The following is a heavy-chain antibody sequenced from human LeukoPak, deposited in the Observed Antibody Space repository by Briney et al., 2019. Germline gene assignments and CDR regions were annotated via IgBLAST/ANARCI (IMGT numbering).Heavy chain of an antibody. V-gene: IGHV1-24*01. J-gene: IGHJ4*02. CDR2: FDPEDGET. Sequence: GASVKVSCKVSGNTLTELSMHWVRQAPGKGLEWMGGFDPEDGETIYAQKFQGRVTMTEDTSTDTAYMELSSLRSEDTAVYYCATRDSARYYFDYWGQGTLVTVSS. CDR3: ATRDSARYYFDY. CDR1: GNTLTELS. D-gene: IGHD2-21*02.